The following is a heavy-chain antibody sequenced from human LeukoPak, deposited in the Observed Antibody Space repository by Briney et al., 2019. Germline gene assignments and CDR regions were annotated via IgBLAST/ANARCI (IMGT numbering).Heavy chain of an antibody. CDR1: GGSFSGYY. D-gene: IGHD2-2*01. J-gene: IGHJ4*02. CDR2: INHSGST. Sequence: PSETLSLTCAVYGGSFSGYYWSWIRQPPGKGLEWIGEINHSGSTNYNPSLKSRVTISVDTSKNQFSLKLSSATAADTAVYYCARGRFDCSSTSCRQTQSDFDYWGQGTLVTVSS. CDR3: ARGRFDCSSTSCRQTQSDFDY. V-gene: IGHV4-34*01.